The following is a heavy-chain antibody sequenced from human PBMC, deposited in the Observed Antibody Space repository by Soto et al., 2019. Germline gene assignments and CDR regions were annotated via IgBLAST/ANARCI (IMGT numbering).Heavy chain of an antibody. CDR1: GFTFSDHY. V-gene: IGHV3-72*01. CDR2: IRNRIYSFTT. CDR3: ASSASGPINRWSGFDF. Sequence: EVQLVESGGGLVQPGGYLRVSCAASGFTFSDHYMEWVRQAPGKGLEWVGRIRNRIYSFTTEYAASVKDRFTISSDNSRNTLFLQMNSLKTEATAVYYCASSASGPINRWSGFDFWGQGTLVSVS. D-gene: IGHD2-15*01. J-gene: IGHJ4*02.